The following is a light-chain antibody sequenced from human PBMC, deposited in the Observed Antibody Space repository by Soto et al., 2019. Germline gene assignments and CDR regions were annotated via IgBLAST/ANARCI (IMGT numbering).Light chain of an antibody. V-gene: IGLV4-60*03. CDR2: VEGSGSY. J-gene: IGLJ1*01. Sequence: QSVLTQSSSASASLGSSVKLTCTLSSGHSTYIIAWHQQQPGKAPRYLMKVEGSGSYNKGSGAPDRFSGSSSGADRYLTISNLQSEDEADYYCETWDSNTRNVFGTGTKVTVL. CDR1: SGHSTYI. CDR3: ETWDSNTRNV.